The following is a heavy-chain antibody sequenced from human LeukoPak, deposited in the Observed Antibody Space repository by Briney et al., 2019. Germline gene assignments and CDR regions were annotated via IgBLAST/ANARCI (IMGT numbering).Heavy chain of an antibody. Sequence: SETLSLTCTVSGGSISSYYWSWIRQPAGKGLEWIGRIYTSGSTNYNPSLKSRVTMSVDTSKNQFSLKLSSVTAADTAVYYCARGGPYSSSWYDTAFDIWGQGTMVTVSS. CDR1: GGSISSYY. J-gene: IGHJ3*02. CDR2: IYTSGST. D-gene: IGHD6-13*01. CDR3: ARGGPYSSSWYDTAFDI. V-gene: IGHV4-4*07.